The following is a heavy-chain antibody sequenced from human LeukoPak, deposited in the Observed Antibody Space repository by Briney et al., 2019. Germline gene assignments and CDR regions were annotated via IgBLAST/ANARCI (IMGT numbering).Heavy chain of an antibody. D-gene: IGHD2-2*01. CDR3: AKAYCSSTSCYEDYYYGMDV. V-gene: IGHV3-9*01. J-gene: IGHJ6*02. CDR1: GFTFDDYA. Sequence: PGGSLRLSCAASGFTFDDYAMHWVRQAPGKGLEWVSGISWNSGSIGYADSVKGRFTISRDNAKNSLYLQMNSLRAEDTALYYCAKAYCSSTSCYEDYYYGMDVWGQGTTVTVSS. CDR2: ISWNSGSI.